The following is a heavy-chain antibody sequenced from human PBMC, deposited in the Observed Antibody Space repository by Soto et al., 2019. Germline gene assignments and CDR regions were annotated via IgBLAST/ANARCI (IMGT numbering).Heavy chain of an antibody. CDR2: IYHSGST. J-gene: IGHJ4*02. Sequence: SETLSLTCSVSGGSINSGRSSWNWIRQSPGKGLEWIAYIYHSGSTYYNPSLKSRVTISLDASKNQVSLKVTSVTAADTAMYHCARSGDDYGSYIDYWGQGTLVTVSS. D-gene: IGHD4-17*01. V-gene: IGHV4-30-2*05. CDR1: GGSINSGRSS. CDR3: ARSGDDYGSYIDY.